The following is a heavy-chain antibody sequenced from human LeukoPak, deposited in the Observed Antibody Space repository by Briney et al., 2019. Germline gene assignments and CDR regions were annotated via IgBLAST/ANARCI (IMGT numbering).Heavy chain of an antibody. CDR2: ISGSGGST. CDR1: GFTFSSYA. Sequence: GGSLRLSCAASGFTFSSYAMSWVRPAPGEVLEWVSAISGSGGSTYYADSVKGRFTISRDNSKNTLYPQMNSLGAEDTAVYYCAKKHPGSGRVIVVVSLDYWGQGTLVTVSS. D-gene: IGHD3-22*01. J-gene: IGHJ4*02. CDR3: AKKHPGSGRVIVVVSLDY. V-gene: IGHV3-23*01.